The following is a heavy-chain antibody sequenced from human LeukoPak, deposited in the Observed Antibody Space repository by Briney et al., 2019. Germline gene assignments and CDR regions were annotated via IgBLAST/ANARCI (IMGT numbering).Heavy chain of an antibody. CDR2: INSDGTSS. V-gene: IGHV3-74*01. D-gene: IGHD3-10*01. CDR3: AREYGSGSYDY. CDR1: GFTFSSYW. J-gene: IGHJ4*02. Sequence: GGSLRLSCAASGFTFSSYWMHWVRQAPGKGLVWVTRINSDGTSSSYADSVKGRFTISRDNVKKTLYLQMNSLRAEDTAVYYCAREYGSGSYDYWGQGTLVTVPS.